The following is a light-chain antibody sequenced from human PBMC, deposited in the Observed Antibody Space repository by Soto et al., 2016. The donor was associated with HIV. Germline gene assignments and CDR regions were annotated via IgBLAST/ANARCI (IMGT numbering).Light chain of an antibody. CDR3: QVWDASTDLVV. Sequence: SYELTQPPSLSVAPRKTARITCGGNNVGSKSVQWYQQKPGQAPVLVVYDDSDRPSGIPERFPGSNSGNTATLSISRVEAGDEADYYXQVWDASTDLVVFGGGTKLTV. CDR2: DDS. CDR1: NVGSKS. V-gene: IGLV3-21*03. J-gene: IGLJ2*01.